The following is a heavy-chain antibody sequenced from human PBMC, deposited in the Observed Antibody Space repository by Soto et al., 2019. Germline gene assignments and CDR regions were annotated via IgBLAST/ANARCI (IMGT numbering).Heavy chain of an antibody. CDR1: GGSFSGYY. V-gene: IGHV4-59*01. CDR2: VYYSGST. J-gene: IGHJ4*01. Sequence: SETLSLTCAVYGGSFSGYYWSWIRQPPGKGLEWIGYVYYSGSTNYNPSLKSRVTISVDTSKNQFSLKLSSVTAADTAVYYCAIDRGYYVSSAYYPYYFDYWGQGILVTVSS. CDR3: AIDRGYYVSSAYYPYYFDY. D-gene: IGHD3-22*01.